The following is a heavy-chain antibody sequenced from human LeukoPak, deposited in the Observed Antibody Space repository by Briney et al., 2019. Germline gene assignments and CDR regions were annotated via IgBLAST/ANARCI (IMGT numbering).Heavy chain of an antibody. CDR2: FDALDDET. CDR1: GYTLTELS. Sequence: GASVKVSCKVSGYTLTELSMHWVRQAPGKGLEWMGVFDALDDETIHAQNFQGRVTMMVDTSTNTAHMELSYLRSDDTAVYYCATDGSSAWYEDFWGQGTQVIVSS. CDR3: ATDGSSAWYEDF. D-gene: IGHD6-19*01. J-gene: IGHJ4*02. V-gene: IGHV1-24*01.